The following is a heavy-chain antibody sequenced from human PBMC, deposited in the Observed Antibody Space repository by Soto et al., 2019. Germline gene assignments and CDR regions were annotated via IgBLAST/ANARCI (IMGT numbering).Heavy chain of an antibody. V-gene: IGHV3-23*01. D-gene: IGHD6-19*01. CDR1: GFTFYNYA. Sequence: HPGGSLRLSCTASGFTFYNYAMSWFRQAPGKGLEWVSTISGSGGSTPYADSVKGRFIISRGNSDNTLYLQMNSLRAEDTAVYYCAKQAGYSSDPFDYWGQGILVTVSS. CDR3: AKQAGYSSDPFDY. J-gene: IGHJ4*02. CDR2: ISGSGGST.